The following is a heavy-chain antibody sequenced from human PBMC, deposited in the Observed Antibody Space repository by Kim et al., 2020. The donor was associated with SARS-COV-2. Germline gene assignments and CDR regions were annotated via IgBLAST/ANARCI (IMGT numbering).Heavy chain of an antibody. CDR1: GYTFTSYD. V-gene: IGHV1-8*01. J-gene: IGHJ6*02. Sequence: ASVKVSCKASGYTFTSYDINWVRQATGQGLEWMGRMNSNSGNTDYAQKFQGRITMTRNTSISTAYMELSSLRSEDMPVYYCARADLYRMDVWGQGTTVTVSS. CDR3: ARADLYRMDV. CDR2: MNSNSGNT.